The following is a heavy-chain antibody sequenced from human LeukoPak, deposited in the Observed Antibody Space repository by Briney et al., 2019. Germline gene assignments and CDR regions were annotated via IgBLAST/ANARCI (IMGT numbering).Heavy chain of an antibody. CDR2: ISSSSSYI. D-gene: IGHD6-19*01. V-gene: IGHV3-21*01. CDR1: GFTFSSYS. CDR3: ASDSVAVAGNSDY. J-gene: IGHJ4*02. Sequence: GGSLRLSCAASGFTFSSYSMNWVRQAPGKGLEWVSSISSSSSYIYYADSVKGRFTISRDNAKNSLYLQMNSLRVEDTAVYYCASDSVAVAGNSDYWGQGTLVTVSS.